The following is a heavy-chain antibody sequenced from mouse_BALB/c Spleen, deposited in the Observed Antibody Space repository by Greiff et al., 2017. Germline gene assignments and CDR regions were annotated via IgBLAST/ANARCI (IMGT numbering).Heavy chain of an antibody. J-gene: IGHJ3*01. Sequence: QVQLQQSGAELVRPGSSVKISCKASGYAFSSYWMNWVKQRPGQGLEWIGQIYPGDGDTNYNGKFKGKATLTADKSSSTAYMQLSSLTSEDSAVYFCARSDLFAYWGQGTLVTVSA. CDR1: GYAFSSYW. V-gene: IGHV1-80*01. CDR2: IYPGDGDT. CDR3: ARSDLFAY.